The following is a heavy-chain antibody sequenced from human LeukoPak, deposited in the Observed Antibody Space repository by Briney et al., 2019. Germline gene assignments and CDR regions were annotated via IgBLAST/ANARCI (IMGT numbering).Heavy chain of an antibody. V-gene: IGHV3-30-3*01. D-gene: IGHD3-10*01. CDR2: ISFDGSSR. J-gene: IGHJ4*02. CDR3: ASDRASGNYYNVGLDY. CDR1: GFTFSNYA. Sequence: SGGSLRLSCAASGFTFSNYAMHWVRQAPGKGLEWLTAISFDGSSRHYADSVKGRFTISRDNSKNTLYLQLNSVRAEDTAVYYCASDRASGNYYNVGLDYWGQGILVTVSS.